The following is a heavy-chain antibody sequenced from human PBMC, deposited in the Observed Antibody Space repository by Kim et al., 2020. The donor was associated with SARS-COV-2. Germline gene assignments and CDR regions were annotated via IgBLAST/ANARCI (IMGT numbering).Heavy chain of an antibody. Sequence: SETLSLTCNVSGDSITKLAWSWIRQPAGKGLEWIGRILDERTINYNPSLKSRVTVSLDASKNQFSLRLNSVTAADTGIYYCAKDRSAASGPIWGRGTMVTVSS. CDR3: AKDRSAASGPI. D-gene: IGHD6-19*01. V-gene: IGHV4-4*07. CDR1: GDSITKLA. CDR2: ILDERTI. J-gene: IGHJ3*02.